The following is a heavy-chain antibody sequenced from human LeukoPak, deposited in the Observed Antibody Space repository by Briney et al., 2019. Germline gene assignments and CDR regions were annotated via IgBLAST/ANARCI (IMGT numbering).Heavy chain of an antibody. CDR3: ARDGRGIVVVPAAMHFLGPDMDV. J-gene: IGHJ6*02. Sequence: GASVKVSCKASGYTFTGYYMHWVRQAPGQGLEWMGWINPNSGGTNYAQKFQGRVTMTRDTSISTAYMELSRLRSDDTAVYYCARDGRGIVVVPAAMHFLGPDMDVWGQGTTVTVSS. D-gene: IGHD2-2*01. V-gene: IGHV1-2*02. CDR1: GYTFTGYY. CDR2: INPNSGGT.